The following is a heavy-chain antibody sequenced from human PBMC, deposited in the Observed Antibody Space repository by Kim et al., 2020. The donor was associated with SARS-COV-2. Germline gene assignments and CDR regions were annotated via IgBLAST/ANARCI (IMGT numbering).Heavy chain of an antibody. CDR1: GYTFTSYG. Sequence: ASVKVSCKASGYTFTSYGISWVRQAPGQGLEWMGWISAYNGNTNYAQKLQGRVTMTTDTSTSTAYMELRSLRSDDTAVYYCARDLRLGIVLMVYARDYYGMDLWGQGTTVTVSS. J-gene: IGHJ6*02. CDR2: ISAYNGNT. D-gene: IGHD2-8*01. V-gene: IGHV1-18*01. CDR3: ARDLRLGIVLMVYARDYYGMDL.